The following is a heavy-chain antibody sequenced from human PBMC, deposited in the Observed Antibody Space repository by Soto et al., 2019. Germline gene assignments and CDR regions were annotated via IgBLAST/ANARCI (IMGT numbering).Heavy chain of an antibody. CDR3: SKVDSHGNWHAF. V-gene: IGHV3-7*03. Sequence: GGSLRLSCAASGFTFSSYWMSWVRQAPGKGLEWVANIKQDGSEKYYVDSVKGRFTISRDNSKNSLYLQMNSLRAEGTAVYYCSKVDSHGNWHAFRGQRTFVTVSS. CDR1: GFTFSSYW. J-gene: IGHJ4*02. D-gene: IGHD1-1*01. CDR2: IKQDGSEK.